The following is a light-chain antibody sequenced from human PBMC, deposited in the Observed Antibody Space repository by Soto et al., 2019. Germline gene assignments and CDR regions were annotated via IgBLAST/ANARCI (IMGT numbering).Light chain of an antibody. V-gene: IGLV2-8*01. CDR1: SSDVGGYNY. Sequence: QSVLTQPPSASGSPGQSVTISCTGTSSDVGGYNYVSWYQQHPVKAPKLMISEVSNRPSGVPDRFSGSKSGNTASLTVSGLQAEDEVDYYCSSFAGNNNLVFGGGTKLTVL. CDR2: EVS. CDR3: SSFAGNNNLV. J-gene: IGLJ2*01.